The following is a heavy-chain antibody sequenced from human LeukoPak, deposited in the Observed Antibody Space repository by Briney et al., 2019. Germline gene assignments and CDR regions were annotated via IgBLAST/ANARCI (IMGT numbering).Heavy chain of an antibody. V-gene: IGHV4-59*12. CDR2: IYYSGST. Sequence: SETLSLTCTVSGGSISSYYWSWIRQPPGKGLEWIGYIYYSGSTYYNPSLKSRVTISVDTSKNQFSLKLSSVTAADTAVYYCARETIASAFDYWGQGTLVTVSS. CDR3: ARETIASAFDY. J-gene: IGHJ4*02. D-gene: IGHD6-13*01. CDR1: GGSISSYY.